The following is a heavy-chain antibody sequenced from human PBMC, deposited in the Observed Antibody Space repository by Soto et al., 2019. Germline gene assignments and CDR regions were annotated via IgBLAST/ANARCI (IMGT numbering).Heavy chain of an antibody. CDR3: ARDPGDTAMAKFYYYYGMDV. J-gene: IGHJ6*02. CDR2: ISAYNGNT. Sequence: QVQLVQSGAEVKKPGASVKVSCKASGYTFTSYGISWVRQAPGQGLEWMGWISAYNGNTNYAQKLQGRVTMTTDTPTRTAHMERRSLRSDDTAVYYCARDPGDTAMAKFYYYYGMDVWGQGTTVTVSS. CDR1: GYTFTSYG. D-gene: IGHD5-18*01. V-gene: IGHV1-18*01.